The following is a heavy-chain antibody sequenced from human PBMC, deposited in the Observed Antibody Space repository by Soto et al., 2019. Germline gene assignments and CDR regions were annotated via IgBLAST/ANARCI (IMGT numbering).Heavy chain of an antibody. J-gene: IGHJ6*02. CDR3: ARLVNPHHTNGSGSYRTTYYYYGMDV. V-gene: IGHV5-51*01. Sequence: SGESLKISCKGSGYSFTSYWISWVRQMPGKGLEWMGIIYPGDSDTRYSPSFQGQVTISADKSISTAYLQWSSLKASDTAMYYCARLVNPHHTNGSGSYRTTYYYYGMDVWGQGTTVTVSS. CDR2: IYPGDSDT. CDR1: GYSFTSYW. D-gene: IGHD3-10*01.